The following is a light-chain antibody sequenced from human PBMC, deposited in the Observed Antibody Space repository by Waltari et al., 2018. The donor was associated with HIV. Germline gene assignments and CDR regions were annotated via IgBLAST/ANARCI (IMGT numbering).Light chain of an antibody. V-gene: IGLV1-40*01. J-gene: IGLJ2*01. CDR3: QSYDMSQRGSLV. CDR2: DNH. CDR1: MSNIGAGFD. Sequence: QSVLTQPPSVSGAPGQRVTIACTGTMSNIGAGFDVHWYQKIPGNAPKRLIYDNHLRPAGVTDRVSRSKSGTSASLAIAGLQSEDAAYYYRQSYDMSQRGSLVFGGGTKLT.